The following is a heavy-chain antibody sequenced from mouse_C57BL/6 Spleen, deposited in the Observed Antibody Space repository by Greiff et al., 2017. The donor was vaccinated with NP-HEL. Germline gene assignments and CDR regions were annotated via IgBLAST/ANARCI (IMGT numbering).Heavy chain of an antibody. CDR2: IDPSDSYT. V-gene: IGHV1-69*01. Sequence: VQLQQPGAELVMPGASVKLSCKASGYTFTSYWMHWVKQRPGPGLEWIGEIDPSDSYTNYTQKFKGKSTLTVYKSSSTAYMQLSSLTSEDSAVYYCAMSYPAWFAYWGQGTLVTVSA. CDR3: AMSYPAWFAY. D-gene: IGHD1-1*01. CDR1: GYTFTSYW. J-gene: IGHJ3*01.